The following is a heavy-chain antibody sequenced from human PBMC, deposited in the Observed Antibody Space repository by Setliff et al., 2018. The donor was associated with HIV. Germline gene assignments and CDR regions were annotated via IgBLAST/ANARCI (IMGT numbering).Heavy chain of an antibody. Sequence: ASVKFSCKASGYSLTKYALHWVRQAPGQRLEWMGWINANKGNTKYSQKFQGRVTITWDTSASVAYMELSSLRSEDTAVYYCARDKTSRYYYTGSAYSDYFDFWGQGTLVTVSS. CDR2: INANKGNT. D-gene: IGHD3-10*01. CDR3: ARDKTSRYYYTGSAYSDYFDF. J-gene: IGHJ4*02. V-gene: IGHV1-3*01. CDR1: GYSLTKYA.